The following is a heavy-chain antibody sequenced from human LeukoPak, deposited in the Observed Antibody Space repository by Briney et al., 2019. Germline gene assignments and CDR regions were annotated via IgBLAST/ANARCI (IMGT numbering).Heavy chain of an antibody. Sequence: ASMKVSCKASGGTFSSYAISWVRQAPGQGLEWMGRIIPILGIANYAQKFQGRVTITADKSTSTAYMELSSLRSEDTAVYYCARDLRRYSYPPPRIDYYYGMDVWGQGTTVTVSS. CDR3: ARDLRRYSYPPPRIDYYYGMDV. J-gene: IGHJ6*02. V-gene: IGHV1-69*04. CDR1: GGTFSSYA. D-gene: IGHD5-18*01. CDR2: IIPILGIA.